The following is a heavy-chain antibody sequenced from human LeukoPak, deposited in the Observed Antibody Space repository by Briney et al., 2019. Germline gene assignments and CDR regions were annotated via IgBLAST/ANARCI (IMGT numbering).Heavy chain of an antibody. CDR3: AIPGGYCSGGSCSGMDV. D-gene: IGHD2-15*01. CDR1: GYNFTSYW. J-gene: IGHJ6*02. V-gene: IGHV5-51*01. Sequence: GESLKISCKGSGYNFTSYWIGWVRQMPGKGLEWMGIIYPGDSDTRYSPSFQGQVTISADKSISTAYLQWSSLKASDTAMYYCAIPGGYCSGGSCSGMDVWGQGTTVTVSS. CDR2: IYPGDSDT.